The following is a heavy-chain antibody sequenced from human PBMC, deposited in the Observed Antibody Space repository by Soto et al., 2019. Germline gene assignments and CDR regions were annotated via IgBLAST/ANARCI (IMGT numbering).Heavy chain of an antibody. CDR1: GFTFSSYA. Sequence: GGSLRLSCAASGFTFSSYAMHWVRQAPGKGLEWVAVISYDGSNKYYADSVKGRFTISRDNSKNTLYLQMNSLRAEDTTVYYCARELKLQGDSSGWYQGYAFDIWGQGTMVTVSS. V-gene: IGHV3-30-3*01. CDR3: ARELKLQGDSSGWYQGYAFDI. D-gene: IGHD6-19*01. J-gene: IGHJ3*02. CDR2: ISYDGSNK.